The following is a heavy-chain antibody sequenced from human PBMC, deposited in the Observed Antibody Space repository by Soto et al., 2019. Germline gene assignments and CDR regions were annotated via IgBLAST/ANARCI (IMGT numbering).Heavy chain of an antibody. D-gene: IGHD2-2*01. Sequence: QVQLQESGPGLVKPSQTLSLTCTVSGGSISSGGYYWSWIRQHPGKAMEWIGYIYYSGSTSYNPSLKSRVTISVDTSKNQFSLKLSSVTAADTAVYYCARSSTSANYFDYWGQGTLVTVSS. CDR3: ARSSTSANYFDY. J-gene: IGHJ4*02. V-gene: IGHV4-31*03. CDR1: GGSISSGGYY. CDR2: IYYSGST.